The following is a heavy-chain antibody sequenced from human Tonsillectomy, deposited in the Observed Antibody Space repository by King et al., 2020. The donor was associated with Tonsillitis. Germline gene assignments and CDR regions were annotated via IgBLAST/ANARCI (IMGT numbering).Heavy chain of an antibody. CDR3: AKDMGYHGGAVGGP. J-gene: IGHJ5*02. V-gene: IGHV3-9*01. D-gene: IGHD4-23*01. CDR1: GFPFDDYA. Sequence: VPLVASGGGLVPPGRSLRLSCAASGFPFDDYAMHWVRQGPGKGLEWVSGIIWNSDSVGYADSVQGRFTISRDNAKKSLYLQMNSLRTEDTALYYCAKDMGYHGGAVGGPGGQGTLVTVSS. CDR2: IIWNSDSV.